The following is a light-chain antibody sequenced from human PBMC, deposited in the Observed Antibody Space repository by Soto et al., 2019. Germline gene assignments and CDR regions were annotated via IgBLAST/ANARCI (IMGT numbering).Light chain of an antibody. J-gene: IGKJ2*01. CDR1: QSVRNSY. CDR2: GTS. V-gene: IGKV3-20*01. CDR3: QQYGSSPYT. Sequence: EILLTQSPGTLSLSPGERATLSCRASQSVRNSYLAWYQQKPGQAPRLLIYGTSGRATGIPDRFSGSGPGTDFTLTISRLETEDFAVYYCQQYGSSPYTFGQGTKLEI.